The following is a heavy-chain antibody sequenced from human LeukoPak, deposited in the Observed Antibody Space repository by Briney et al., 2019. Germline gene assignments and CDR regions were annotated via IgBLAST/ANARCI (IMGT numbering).Heavy chain of an antibody. CDR1: GFTFSDYY. V-gene: IGHV3-11*04. CDR3: TSPPLGYCSTTSCLQYFEQ. D-gene: IGHD2-2*01. Sequence: PGGSLRLSCAAPGFTFSDYYMSWIRQAPGKGLEWVSYISSSGSIIDYADSVRGRFTISRDNAKNSLYLQMNSLRAEDTAVYYCTSPPLGYCSTTSCLQYFEQWGQGTLVTVSS. J-gene: IGHJ1*01. CDR2: ISSSGSII.